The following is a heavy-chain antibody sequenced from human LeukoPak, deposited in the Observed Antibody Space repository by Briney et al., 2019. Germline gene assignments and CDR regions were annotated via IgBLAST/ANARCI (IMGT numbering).Heavy chain of an antibody. CDR2: MYYSGST. CDR1: GGSITSSSYY. D-gene: IGHD2-8*01. J-gene: IGHJ4*02. CDR3: ARHEWRSPFDY. V-gene: IGHV4-39*01. Sequence: PSETLSLTCTVSGGSITSSSYYWGWIHQPPGKGLEWIGSMYYSGSTYYNPSLKSRVAISADTSKNQFSLKLSSVTAADTAVYYCARHEWRSPFDYWGQGTLVTVSS.